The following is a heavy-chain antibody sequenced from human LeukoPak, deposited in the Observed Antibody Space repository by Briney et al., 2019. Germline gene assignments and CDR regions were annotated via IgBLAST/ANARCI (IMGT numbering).Heavy chain of an antibody. J-gene: IGHJ4*02. Sequence: SETLSLTCTVSGGSISSGGYYWSWIRQPPGKGLEWIGYIYHSGSTYYNPSLKSRVTISVDRSKNQFSLKLSSVTAADTAVYYCARDLAVGYYFDYWGQGTLVTVSS. CDR1: GGSISSGGYY. CDR2: IYHSGST. CDR3: ARDLAVGYYFDY. V-gene: IGHV4-30-2*01. D-gene: IGHD3-16*01.